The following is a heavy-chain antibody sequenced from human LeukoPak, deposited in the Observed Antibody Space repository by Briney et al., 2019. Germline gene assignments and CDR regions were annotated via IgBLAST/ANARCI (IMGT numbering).Heavy chain of an antibody. V-gene: IGHV6-1*01. Sequence: SQTLSLTCAISGDSVSSNRVAWNWIRQSPSRGLEWLGRTYYWSRRYNDYAVSVRSRITINPDTSKNQFSLQLNSVTPEDSAVYYCARDFSWGQYDYWGQGTLVTVSS. CDR3: ARDFSWGQYDY. J-gene: IGHJ4*02. CDR1: GDSVSSNRVA. CDR2: TYYWSRRYN. D-gene: IGHD4-11*01.